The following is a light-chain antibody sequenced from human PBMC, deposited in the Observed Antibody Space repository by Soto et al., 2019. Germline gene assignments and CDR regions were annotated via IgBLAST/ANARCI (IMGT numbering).Light chain of an antibody. CDR2: DAS. V-gene: IGKV3-15*01. J-gene: IGKJ1*01. CDR3: QQYNNWPRT. CDR1: QSVSSY. Sequence: EIVLAQSPATLSLSPGERATLSCRASQSVSSYLACYQQKPGQAPRLLIYDASNRATGIPARFSGSGSGTEFTLTISSLQSEDFAVYYCQQYNNWPRTFGQGTKVDI.